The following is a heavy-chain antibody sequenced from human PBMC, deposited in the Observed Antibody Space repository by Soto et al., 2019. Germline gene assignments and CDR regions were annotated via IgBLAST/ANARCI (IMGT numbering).Heavy chain of an antibody. V-gene: IGHV1-69*13. CDR1: GGTFSSYA. CDR2: IIPIFGTA. CDR3: ARTPTVEMATVLVPYYFDY. D-gene: IGHD4-4*01. Sequence: ASVKVSCKASGGTFSSYAISWVRQAPGQGLEWMGGIIPIFGTANYAQKFQGRVTITADESTSTAYMELSSLRSEDTAVYYCARTPTVEMATVLVPYYFDYWGQGTLVTVSS. J-gene: IGHJ4*02.